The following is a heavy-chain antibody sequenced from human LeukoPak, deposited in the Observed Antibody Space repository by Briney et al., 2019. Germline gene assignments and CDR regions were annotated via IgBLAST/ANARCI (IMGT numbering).Heavy chain of an antibody. J-gene: IGHJ4*02. D-gene: IGHD2-15*01. CDR3: AKGSWLVVAAPDY. V-gene: IGHV3-30*18. CDR2: ISYDGSNK. CDR1: GFTFSSYG. Sequence: GRSLRLSCAASGFTFSSYGMHWVRQAPGQGLEWVAVISYDGSNKYYADSVKGRFTISRDNSKNTLYLQMNSLRAEDTAVYYCAKGSWLVVAAPDYWGQGTLVTVSS.